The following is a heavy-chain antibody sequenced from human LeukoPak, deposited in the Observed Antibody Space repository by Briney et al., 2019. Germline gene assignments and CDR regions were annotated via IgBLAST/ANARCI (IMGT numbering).Heavy chain of an antibody. CDR3: AREACSGGSCYSVNYFDH. D-gene: IGHD2-15*01. CDR1: GGTFSSYA. V-gene: IGHV1-69*04. Sequence: SVKVSCKASGGTFSSYAISWVRQAPGQGLEWMGRIIPILGIANYAQKFQGRVTITADKSTSTAYMELSSLRSEDTAVYYCAREACSGGSCYSVNYFDHWGQGTLVTVSS. J-gene: IGHJ4*02. CDR2: IIPILGIA.